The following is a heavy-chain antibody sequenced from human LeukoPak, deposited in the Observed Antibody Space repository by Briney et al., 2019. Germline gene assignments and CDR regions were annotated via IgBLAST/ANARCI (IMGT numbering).Heavy chain of an antibody. D-gene: IGHD3-22*01. CDR3: ARGGGSSGYYYHDAFDI. CDR2: MNPNSGNT. CDR1: GYTFTSYD. Sequence: ASVKVSCKASGYTFTSYDINWVRQATGQGLEWMGWMNPNSGNTGYAQKFQGRVTMTRNTSISTAYMELSSLRSEDTAVYYCARGGGSSGYYYHDAFDIWGQGTMVTVSS. V-gene: IGHV1-8*01. J-gene: IGHJ3*02.